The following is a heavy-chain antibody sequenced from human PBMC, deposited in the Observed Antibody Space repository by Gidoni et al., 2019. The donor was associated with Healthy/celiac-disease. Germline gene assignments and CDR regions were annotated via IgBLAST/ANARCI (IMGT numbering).Heavy chain of an antibody. V-gene: IGHV3-33*01. CDR1: GFTFLSYG. CDR3: ARLWRDYGNDAFDI. CDR2: IWDDGSNK. D-gene: IGHD4-17*01. Sequence: QVQLVESGGGVVLPGSSLRLPCAASGFTFLSYGMHWVRQAPGKGLEWVEVIWDDGSNKYYADSVKGRFTISRDNSKNTLYLQMNSLRAEDTAVYYCARLWRDYGNDAFDIWGQGTMVTVSS. J-gene: IGHJ3*02.